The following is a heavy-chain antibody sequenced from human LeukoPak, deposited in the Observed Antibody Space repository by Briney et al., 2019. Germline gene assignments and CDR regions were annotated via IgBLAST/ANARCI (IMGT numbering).Heavy chain of an antibody. V-gene: IGHV4-59*01. D-gene: IGHD3-22*01. CDR2: IYYSGSS. CDR1: GGSISSYH. CDR3: ADPSSFESSVYTTPPFDS. Sequence: SETLSLTCTVSGGSISSYHWSWIRQPPGKGLEWIGDIYYSGSSNYNPSLKSRVTISVDSSKNQFSLKLSSVTAADTAIYYCADPSSFESSVYTTPPFDSGGQEPLVTVSS. J-gene: IGHJ4*02.